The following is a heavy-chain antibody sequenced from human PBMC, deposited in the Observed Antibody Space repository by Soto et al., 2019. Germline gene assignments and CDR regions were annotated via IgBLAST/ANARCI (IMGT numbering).Heavy chain of an antibody. Sequence: QLQLVQSGAEVKKPGSSVKVSCRASGGTISRSAISWVRQAPGQGLQWMGGIITIFGQAIYAQKFQGRVTITADASTSTAYMEMRSLTFEDSAVYYCGTGSSWTKFENWGQGTLVTVSS. CDR3: GTGSSWTKFEN. D-gene: IGHD6-13*01. CDR2: IITIFGQA. CDR1: GGTISRSA. V-gene: IGHV1-69*01. J-gene: IGHJ4*02.